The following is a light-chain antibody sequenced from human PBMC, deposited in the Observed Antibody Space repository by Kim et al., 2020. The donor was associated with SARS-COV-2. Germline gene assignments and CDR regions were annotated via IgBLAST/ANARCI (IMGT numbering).Light chain of an antibody. CDR2: KAS. Sequence: DIQMTQSPSALSASVGDRVTITCRASQTVNIWLAWYQKKPGKAPKLLIDKASSLESGVPSRFSGSGSGTDFTLTISSLQPEDFAAYYCQQYDSYPWTCGQGTKVDIK. CDR1: QTVNIW. CDR3: QQYDSYPWT. J-gene: IGKJ1*01. V-gene: IGKV1-5*03.